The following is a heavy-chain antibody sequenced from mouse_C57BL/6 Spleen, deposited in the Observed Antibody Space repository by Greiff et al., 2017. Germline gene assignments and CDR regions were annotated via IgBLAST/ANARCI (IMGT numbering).Heavy chain of an antibody. Sequence: QVQLQQPGAELVKPGASVTLSCKASGYTFTSYWMQWVKQRPGQGLEWIGEIDPSDSYTNSNQKFKGKATLTVDTSSSTAYMQLSSLTSEDSAVYYCARSRSSSAWFAYWGQGTLVTVSA. CDR3: ARSRSSSAWFAY. CDR1: GYTFTSYW. V-gene: IGHV1-50*01. D-gene: IGHD1-1*01. J-gene: IGHJ3*01. CDR2: IDPSDSYT.